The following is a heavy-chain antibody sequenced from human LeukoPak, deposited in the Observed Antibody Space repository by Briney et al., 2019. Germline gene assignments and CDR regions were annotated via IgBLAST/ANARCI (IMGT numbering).Heavy chain of an antibody. CDR1: GFTFSSYS. J-gene: IGHJ4*02. Sequence: GGSLRLSCAASGFTFSSYSMNWVRQAPGKGLEWVSSISSSSSYIYYADSVKGRFTISRDNAKNSLYLQMNSLRAEDTAVYYCAKDTQPGRDGYNYFDYWGQGTLVTVSS. D-gene: IGHD5-24*01. V-gene: IGHV3-21*01. CDR3: AKDTQPGRDGYNYFDY. CDR2: ISSSSSYI.